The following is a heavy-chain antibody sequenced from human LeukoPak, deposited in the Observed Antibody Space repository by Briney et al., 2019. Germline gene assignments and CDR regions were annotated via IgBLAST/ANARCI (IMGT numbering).Heavy chain of an antibody. CDR2: INHSGST. J-gene: IGHJ4*02. Sequence: SETLSLTCAVYGGSFSGYYWSWIRQPPGKGLEWIGEINHSGSTNYNPSLKSRVTISVDTSKNQFSLKLSSVTAADTAVYYCTRRGYSYGYRYLNYWGQGTLVTVSS. CDR3: TRRGYSYGYRYLNY. V-gene: IGHV4-34*01. CDR1: GGSFSGYY. D-gene: IGHD5-18*01.